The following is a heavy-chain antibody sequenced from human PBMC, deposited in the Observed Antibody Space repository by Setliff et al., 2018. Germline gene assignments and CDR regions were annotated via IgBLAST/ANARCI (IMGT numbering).Heavy chain of an antibody. CDR1: GYSFTGYQ. V-gene: IGHV1-2*02. J-gene: IGHJ5*02. D-gene: IGHD2-2*01. CDR2: INPNSGVA. Sequence: GGPVKVSCKASGYSFTGYQIYWMRLAPGQGLEWMGWINPNSGVANYARRFEGRVTMTSDTSISTVYMEVNSLRSDDTAVYFCARDSASCDSTSCYWAVNWFDPWGQGTLVTVSS. CDR3: ARDSASCDSTSCYWAVNWFDP.